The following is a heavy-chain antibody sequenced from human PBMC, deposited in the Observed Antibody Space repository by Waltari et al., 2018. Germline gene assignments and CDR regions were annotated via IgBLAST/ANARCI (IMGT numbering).Heavy chain of an antibody. CDR2: INGDGRST. CDR3: ARGPTSSGFFVGDY. D-gene: IGHD6-25*01. Sequence: EVQLVESGGGLLQPGGSLRLSCAASGFTLRSSWMHWALQAPGKGLGWDSLINGDGRSTSYADSVKGRFTISRDNAKNTLYLQMSSLTADDTAVYYCARGPTSSGFFVGDYWGQGTLVSVSS. CDR1: GFTLRSSW. V-gene: IGHV3-74*01. J-gene: IGHJ4*02.